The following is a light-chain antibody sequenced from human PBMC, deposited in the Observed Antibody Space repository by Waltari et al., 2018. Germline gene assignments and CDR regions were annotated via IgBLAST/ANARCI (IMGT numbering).Light chain of an antibody. V-gene: IGKV3-15*01. CDR1: QSVSSC. J-gene: IGKJ2*01. CDR3: QQYNNWPPYT. Sequence: EIVMTQSPATLSVSPGERATLSCRASQSVSSCLAWYQQKPGQAPRLLIYGASTRATGIPARFSGSGSGTEFTLTISSLQSEDFAVYYCQQYNNWPPYTFGQGTKLEIK. CDR2: GAS.